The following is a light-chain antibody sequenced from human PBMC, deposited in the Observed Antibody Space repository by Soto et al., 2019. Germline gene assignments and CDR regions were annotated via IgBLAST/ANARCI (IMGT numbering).Light chain of an antibody. J-gene: IGLJ2*01. V-gene: IGLV1-44*01. CDR1: SSNIGSNT. CDR3: STWDDSLLGLV. Sequence: QSVLTQPPSASGTPGQRVTISCSGSSSNIGSNTVNWYQQLPGTAPKLLIYSNDLRPSGVPDRFSGSKSGTSASLAISGLQSEDEADYYCSTWDDSLLGLVLGGGTKLTVL. CDR2: SND.